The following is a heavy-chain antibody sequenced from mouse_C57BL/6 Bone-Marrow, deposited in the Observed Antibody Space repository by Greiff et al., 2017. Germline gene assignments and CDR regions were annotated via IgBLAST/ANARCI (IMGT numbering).Heavy chain of an antibody. Sequence: QVQLQQPGAELVKPGASVKLSCKASGYTFTSYWMHWVKQRPGRGLEWIGRIDPNSGGTKYNEKFKSKATLTVDKPSSTAYMQLSSLTSEDSAVYYCARDPLRYLHWYFDVWGTGTTVTVSS. V-gene: IGHV1-72*01. CDR2: IDPNSGGT. J-gene: IGHJ1*03. CDR1: GYTFTSYW. D-gene: IGHD1-1*01. CDR3: ARDPLRYLHWYFDV.